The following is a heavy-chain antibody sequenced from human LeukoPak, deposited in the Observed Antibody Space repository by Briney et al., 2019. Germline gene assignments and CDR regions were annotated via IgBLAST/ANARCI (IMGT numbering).Heavy chain of an antibody. V-gene: IGHV1-69*06. J-gene: IGHJ4*02. D-gene: IGHD3-10*01. Sequence: SVKVSCKASGGTFSSYAISWVRQAPGQGLEWMGVIIPIFGTANYAQKFQGRVTITADKSTSTAYMELSSLRSEDTAVYYCARGFYYYGSGSYFDYWGQGTLVTVSS. CDR2: IIPIFGTA. CDR3: ARGFYYYGSGSYFDY. CDR1: GGTFSSYA.